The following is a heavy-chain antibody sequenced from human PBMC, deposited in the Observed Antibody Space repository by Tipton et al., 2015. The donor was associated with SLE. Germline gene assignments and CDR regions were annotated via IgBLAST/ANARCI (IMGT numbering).Heavy chain of an antibody. CDR2: VIVGSGVT. V-gene: IGHV1-58*01. CDR3: ATDKNDVSGSFNH. Sequence: QSGAEVKKPGTSVKVSCKASGLTFTIHWVRQAREQHLEWIGWVIVGSGVTNYAQRFQDRLTITWDMATTTAYLELSSLRSEDTALYYCATDKNDVSGSFNHWGQGTLVTVSS. CDR1: GLTFT. J-gene: IGHJ1*01. D-gene: IGHD3-10*01.